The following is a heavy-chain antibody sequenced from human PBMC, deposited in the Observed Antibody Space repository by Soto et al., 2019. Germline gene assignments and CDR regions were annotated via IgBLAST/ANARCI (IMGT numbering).Heavy chain of an antibody. CDR3: ARAYGGFDNGLDV. CDR2: IYYSGST. CDR1: GDSIRSYY. D-gene: IGHD5-12*01. V-gene: IGHV4-59*01. J-gene: IGHJ6*02. Sequence: PSETLSLTCTVSGDSIRSYYWTWIRQPPGKGLELIGYIYYSGSTRYNPSLKSRITISVDMSKNQFSLKLSSVIAADTAVYYCARAYGGFDNGLDVWGQGTAVTVLL.